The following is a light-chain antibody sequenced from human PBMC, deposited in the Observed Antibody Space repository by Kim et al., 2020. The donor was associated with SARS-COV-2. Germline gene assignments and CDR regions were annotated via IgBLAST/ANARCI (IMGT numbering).Light chain of an antibody. J-gene: IGKJ3*01. V-gene: IGKV3-11*01. CDR1: QSVTKY. Sequence: SLSPGASATLSCRASQSVTKYLAWYQQKPGQAPRLLIYDASKRATGIPARFSGSGSGTDFTLTISSLESEDFAVYYCQQRSNWFTFGPGTKVDIK. CDR2: DAS. CDR3: QQRSNWFT.